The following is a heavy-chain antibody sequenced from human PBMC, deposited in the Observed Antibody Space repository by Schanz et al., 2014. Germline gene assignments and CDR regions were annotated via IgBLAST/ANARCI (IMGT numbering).Heavy chain of an antibody. CDR3: ARGLRPFAELSAY. J-gene: IGHJ4*02. Sequence: GQLLESGGGLIQPGGSLRLSCAASGFTFSSYAMSWIRQHPGKGLEWIGYISYSGVTYYNPSLKSRVTISMHTSKNQFSLKLSSVTAADTAVYYCARGLRPFAELSAYWGQGTLVTVSS. CDR2: ISYSGVT. V-gene: IGHV4-31*02. D-gene: IGHD3-10*01. CDR1: GFTFSSYA.